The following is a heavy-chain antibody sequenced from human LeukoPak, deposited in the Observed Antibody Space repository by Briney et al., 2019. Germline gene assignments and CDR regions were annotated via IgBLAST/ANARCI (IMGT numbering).Heavy chain of an antibody. V-gene: IGHV4-39*01. D-gene: IGHD3-22*01. CDR1: GGSISSSSHY. J-gene: IGHJ3*02. CDR2: IYYSGRT. CDR3: ARRVFTMIVVEAFDI. Sequence: SETLSLTCTVSGGSISSSSHYWGWIRQPPGKGLEWIGSIYYSGRTYYNEFLKSRVTISVDTSKNQFSLKLSSVTAADTAVYYCARRVFTMIVVEAFDIWGQGTMVTVSS.